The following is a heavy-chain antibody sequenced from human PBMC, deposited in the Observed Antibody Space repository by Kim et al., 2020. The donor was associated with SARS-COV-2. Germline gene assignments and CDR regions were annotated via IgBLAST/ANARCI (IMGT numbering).Heavy chain of an antibody. CDR2: ISYDGSNK. CDR3: ARARGGNYFRPFDY. Sequence: GSLRLSCAASGFTFSSYAMHWVRQAPGKGLEWVAVISYDGSNKYYADSVKGRFTISRDNSKNTLYLQMNSLRAEDTAVYYCARARGGNYFRPFDYWGQGTLVTVSS. CDR1: GFTFSSYA. J-gene: IGHJ4*02. D-gene: IGHD4-4*01. V-gene: IGHV3-30-3*01.